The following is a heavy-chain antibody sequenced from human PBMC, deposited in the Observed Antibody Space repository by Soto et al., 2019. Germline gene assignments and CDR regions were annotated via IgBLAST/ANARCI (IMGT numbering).Heavy chain of an antibody. Sequence: VQLVESGGGLVKPGGSLRLSCAASGFTFSNAWMNWVRQAPGKGLEWVGRIKSKTDGWTTDYAAPVKGRFTTSRNDSKHTLYLQMNSLKTEHTAVYYCTTDWGSPLRDELDYWGQGTLVTVSS. CDR1: GFTFSNAW. D-gene: IGHD3-16*01. CDR3: TTDWGSPLRDELDY. V-gene: IGHV3-15*07. CDR2: IKSKTDGWTT. J-gene: IGHJ4*02.